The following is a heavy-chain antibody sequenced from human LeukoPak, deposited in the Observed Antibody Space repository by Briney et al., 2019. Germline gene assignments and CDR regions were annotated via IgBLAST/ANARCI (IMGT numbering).Heavy chain of an antibody. Sequence: GESLKISCKGSGYSFTSYWIGWVRQMPGKGLEWMGIIYPGDSDTRYSPSFQGQVTISADKSISAAYLQWSSLKASDTAMYYCARSYDSSGYYEGYDAFDIWGQGTMVTVSS. CDR3: ARSYDSSGYYEGYDAFDI. CDR1: GYSFTSYW. J-gene: IGHJ3*02. CDR2: IYPGDSDT. V-gene: IGHV5-51*01. D-gene: IGHD3-22*01.